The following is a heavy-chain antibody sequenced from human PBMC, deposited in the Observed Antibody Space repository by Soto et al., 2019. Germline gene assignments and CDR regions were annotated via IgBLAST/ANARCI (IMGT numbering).Heavy chain of an antibody. CDR2: IYYSGST. CDR3: ARSPADLQQLVY. Sequence: QLQLQESGPGLVKPSETLSLTCTVSGGSISSSSYYWGWIRQPPGKGLEWIGSIYYSGSTYYNPSCKSRVTITVDTSKNQFALKLSSVTAADTAVYYCARSPADLQQLVYWGQGTLVTVSS. V-gene: IGHV4-39*01. CDR1: GGSISSSSYY. J-gene: IGHJ4*02. D-gene: IGHD6-13*01.